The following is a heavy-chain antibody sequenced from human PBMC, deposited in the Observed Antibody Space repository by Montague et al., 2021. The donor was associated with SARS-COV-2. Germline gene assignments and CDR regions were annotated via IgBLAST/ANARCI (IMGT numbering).Heavy chain of an antibody. J-gene: IGHJ5*02. CDR3: ARLVWFGELSSENWFDP. D-gene: IGHD3-10*01. V-gene: IGHV4-39*01. CDR2: IYYSGST. CDR1: GGSISSSSNY. Sequence: SETLSLTCTVSGGSISSSSNYWGRIRQPPGKGLEWIGSIYYSGSTYYNSSLKSRVTISVDTSKNQFSLKLNSVTAADTAVYYYARLVWFGELSSENWFDPWGQGTLVTVSS.